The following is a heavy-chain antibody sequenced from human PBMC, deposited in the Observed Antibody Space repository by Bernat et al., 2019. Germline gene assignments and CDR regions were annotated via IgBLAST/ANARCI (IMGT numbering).Heavy chain of an antibody. V-gene: IGHV3-48*03. CDR3: ATLVVPAAMPGGVDYCDY. D-gene: IGHD2-2*01. Sequence: EVQLVESGGGLVQPGGSLRLSCAASGFTFSSYEMNWVRQAPGKGLEWVSYISSSGSTIYYADSVKGRFTISRDNAKNSLYLQMNSLRAEDTAVYYCATLVVPAAMPGGVDYCDYWGQGTLVTVSS. CDR2: ISSSGSTI. J-gene: IGHJ4*02. CDR1: GFTFSSYE.